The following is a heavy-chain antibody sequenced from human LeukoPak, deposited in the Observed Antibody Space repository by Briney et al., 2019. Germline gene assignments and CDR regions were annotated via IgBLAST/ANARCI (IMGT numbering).Heavy chain of an antibody. CDR2: IKSKTDGGTT. CDR1: ALCCSRAW. J-gene: IGHJ4*02. D-gene: IGHD2-21*01. Sequence: RLAFGASALCCSRAWIRGVGEAPKKGLEWVGRIKSKTDGGTTDYAAPVKGRFTISRDDSKNTLYLQMNSLKTEDTAVYYCTTELWWQDFDYWGQGTLVTVSS. CDR3: TTELWWQDFDY. V-gene: IGHV3-15*01.